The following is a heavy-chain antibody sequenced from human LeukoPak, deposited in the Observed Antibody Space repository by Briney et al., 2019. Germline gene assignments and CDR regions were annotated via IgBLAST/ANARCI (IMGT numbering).Heavy chain of an antibody. CDR3: AKEDCSGGRCYSLHY. CDR2: INWNGGST. J-gene: IGHJ4*02. V-gene: IGHV3-20*04. D-gene: IGHD2-15*01. Sequence: GGSLRPSCAASGFTFDDYGMTWVRQTPGKGLEWVSTINWNGGSTAYADSVKGRFTISRDNAKNSLYLQMNSLRAEDAAVYYCAKEDCSGGRCYSLHYWGQGTLVTVSS. CDR1: GFTFDDYG.